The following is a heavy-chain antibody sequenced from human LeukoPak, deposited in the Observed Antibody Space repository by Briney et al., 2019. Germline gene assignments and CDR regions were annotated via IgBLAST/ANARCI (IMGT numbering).Heavy chain of an antibody. Sequence: GGSLRLSCAASGFTFSSYWMSWVRQAPGKGLEWVANIKQDGSEKYYVDSVKGRFTISRDNAKNSLYLQMNSLRAEDTAVYYCVREIAYYDSSGYYYYYYMDVWGKGATVTVSS. V-gene: IGHV3-7*01. CDR2: IKQDGSEK. J-gene: IGHJ6*03. CDR1: GFTFSSYW. D-gene: IGHD3-22*01. CDR3: VREIAYYDSSGYYYYYYMDV.